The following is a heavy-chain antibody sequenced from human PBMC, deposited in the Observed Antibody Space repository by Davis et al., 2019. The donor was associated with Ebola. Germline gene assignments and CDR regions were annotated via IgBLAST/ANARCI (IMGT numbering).Heavy chain of an antibody. CDR3: ARHDGGWSSLDH. J-gene: IGHJ4*02. Sequence: PSETLSLTCTVSGGSISSSRYYWGWIRQPPGKGLEWIGIIYYSGSAHYNPSLSSRVTISADTSKTQFSLRLSSVTAADTAVYYCARHDGGWSSLDHWGQGTLLTVSS. D-gene: IGHD6-19*01. CDR2: IYYSGSA. CDR1: GGSISSSRYY. V-gene: IGHV4-39*01.